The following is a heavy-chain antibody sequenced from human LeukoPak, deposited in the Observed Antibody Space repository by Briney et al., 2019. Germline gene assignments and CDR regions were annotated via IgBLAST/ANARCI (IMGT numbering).Heavy chain of an antibody. CDR1: GDSISNYY. D-gene: IGHD3-10*01. CDR2: GHYSGST. V-gene: IGHV4-59*01. CDR3: ARWGETSALRVHAFDI. J-gene: IGHJ3*02. Sequence: SSETLSLTCTVSGDSISNYYWNWIRQPPGEGLEWIGYGHYSGSTFYNPSLNSRVTLSVDTSKNQFSLKLSSVTAADTAVYYCARWGETSALRVHAFDIWGQGTMVTVSS.